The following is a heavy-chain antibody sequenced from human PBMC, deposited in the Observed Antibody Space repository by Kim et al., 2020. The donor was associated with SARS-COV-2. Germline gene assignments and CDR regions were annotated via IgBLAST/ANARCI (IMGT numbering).Heavy chain of an antibody. CDR1: GGSFSGYY. V-gene: IGHV4-34*01. CDR3: ARGRYCSGGSCLNWFDP. CDR2: INHSGST. J-gene: IGHJ5*02. D-gene: IGHD2-15*01. Sequence: SETLSLTCAVYGGSFSGYYWSWIRQPPGKGLEWIGEINHSGSTNYNPSLKSRVTISVDTSKNQFSLKLSSVTAADTAVYYCARGRYCSGGSCLNWFDPWGQGTLVTVSS.